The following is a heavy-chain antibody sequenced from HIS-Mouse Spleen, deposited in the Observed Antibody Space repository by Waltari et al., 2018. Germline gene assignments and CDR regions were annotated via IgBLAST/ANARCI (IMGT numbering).Heavy chain of an antibody. V-gene: IGHV4-39*07. CDR3: ARETPYSSSWYDWYFDL. D-gene: IGHD6-13*01. J-gene: IGHJ2*01. CDR2: IYYSGST. Sequence: QLQLQESGPGLVTPSETLSLTCTVSGGSIRSSSYYWGWIRQPPGKGLEWIGSIYYSGSTYYNPSLKSRVTISVDTSKNQFSLKLSSVTAADTAVYYCARETPYSSSWYDWYFDLWGRGTLVTVSS. CDR1: GGSIRSSSYY.